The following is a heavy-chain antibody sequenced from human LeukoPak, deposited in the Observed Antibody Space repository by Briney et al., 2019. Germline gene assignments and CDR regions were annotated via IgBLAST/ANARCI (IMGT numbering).Heavy chain of an antibody. J-gene: IGHJ4*02. CDR1: GGSFSGYY. CDR3: ARERMVRGVALGY. V-gene: IGHV4-34*01. D-gene: IGHD3-10*01. CDR2: INHSGST. Sequence: PSETLSLTCAVYGGSFSGYYWSWIRQPPGKGLEWIGEINHSGSTNYNPSLKSRVTISVDTSKNQFSLKLSSVTAADTAVYYCARERMVRGVALGYWGQGTLVTVSS.